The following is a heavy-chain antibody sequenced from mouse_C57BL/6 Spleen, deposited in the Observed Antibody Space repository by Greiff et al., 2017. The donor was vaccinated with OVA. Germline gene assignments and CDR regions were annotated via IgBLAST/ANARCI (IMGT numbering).Heavy chain of an antibody. D-gene: IGHD2-5*01. J-gene: IGHJ1*03. Sequence: EVQLQQSGPELVKPGASVKISCKASGYTFTDYYMNWVKQSHGKSLEWIGDINPNNGGTSYNQKFKGKATLTVDKSSSTAYMELRSLTSEDSAVYYCARFPAYYSNHWYFDVWGTGTTVTVSS. CDR3: ARFPAYYSNHWYFDV. CDR1: GYTFTDYY. CDR2: INPNNGGT. V-gene: IGHV1-26*01.